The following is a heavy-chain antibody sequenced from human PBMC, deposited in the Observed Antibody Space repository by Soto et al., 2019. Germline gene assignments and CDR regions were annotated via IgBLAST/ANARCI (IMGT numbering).Heavy chain of an antibody. J-gene: IGHJ5*02. V-gene: IGHV1-18*04. CDR3: ASAGYCNSTSCLNWFDP. Sequence: QVQLVQSGAEVKKPGASVKVSCKASGYTFTSYGISWVRQAPGQGLEWMGWISAYNGNTNYAQKLQGRVTMTTDTATRTAYMELRSVRSHDTAVYYCASAGYCNSTSCLNWFDPWGQGTIVTVSS. D-gene: IGHD2-2*01. CDR2: ISAYNGNT. CDR1: GYTFTSYG.